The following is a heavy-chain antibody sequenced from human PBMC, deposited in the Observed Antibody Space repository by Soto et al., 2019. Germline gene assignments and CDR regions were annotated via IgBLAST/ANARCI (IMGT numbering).Heavy chain of an antibody. CDR3: AREGPSYCSSTSCYTHWFDP. CDR1: GYTFTSYA. V-gene: IGHV1-3*01. J-gene: IGHJ5*02. CDR2: INAGNGNT. Sequence: ASGKVSCKASGYTFTSYAMHWVRQAPGQRLEWMGWINAGNGNTKYSQKFQGRVTITRDTSASTAYMELSSLRSEDTAVYYCAREGPSYCSSTSCYTHWFDPWGQGTLVTVSS. D-gene: IGHD2-2*02.